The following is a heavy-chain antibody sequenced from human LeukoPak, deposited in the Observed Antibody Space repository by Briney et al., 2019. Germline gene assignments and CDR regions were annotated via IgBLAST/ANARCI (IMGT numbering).Heavy chain of an antibody. D-gene: IGHD4-23*01. CDR3: ATLTGGDDAFDI. V-gene: IGHV4-59*01. CDR2: TFYTGST. J-gene: IGHJ3*02. CDR1: GGSISSYY. Sequence: SQTLSLTCTVSGGSISSYYWSWIRQPPGKGLEWIGYTFYTGSTNYNPSLKSRVTISVLTSKNRFSLKPSSVTAADTAVYYCATLTGGDDAFDIWGQGTMVTVSS.